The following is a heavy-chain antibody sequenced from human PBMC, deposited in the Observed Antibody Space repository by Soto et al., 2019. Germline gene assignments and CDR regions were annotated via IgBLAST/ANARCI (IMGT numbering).Heavy chain of an antibody. Sequence: GASVKVSCKASGYTFTSYGISWVRQAPGQGLEWMGWISAYNGNTNYAQKLQGRVTMTTDTSTSTAYMELSRLRSDDTAVYYCARVVKGRFGEFDFDYWGQGTLVTVFS. D-gene: IGHD3-10*01. J-gene: IGHJ4*02. CDR1: GYTFTSYG. CDR2: ISAYNGNT. V-gene: IGHV1-18*04. CDR3: ARVVKGRFGEFDFDY.